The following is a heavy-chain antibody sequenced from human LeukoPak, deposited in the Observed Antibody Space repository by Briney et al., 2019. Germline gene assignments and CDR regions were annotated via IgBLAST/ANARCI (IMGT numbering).Heavy chain of an antibody. J-gene: IGHJ4*02. CDR1: RYTLPSYG. CDR3: ARAEVDITMIVVVIPTHDY. V-gene: IGHV1-18*01. CDR2: ISAYNGNT. Sequence: ASVNVSFMASRYTLPSYGISWVRPAPGQGVAWMGWISAYNGNTNYAQKLQGRVTMTTDTSTSTAYMELRSLRSDDTAVYYCARAEVDITMIVVVIPTHDYWGQGTLVTVSS. D-gene: IGHD3-22*01.